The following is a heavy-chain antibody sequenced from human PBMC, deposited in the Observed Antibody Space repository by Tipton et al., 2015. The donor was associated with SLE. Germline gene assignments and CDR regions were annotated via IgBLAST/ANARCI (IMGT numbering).Heavy chain of an antibody. D-gene: IGHD5-12*01. CDR2: INQDGSEK. Sequence: LSLTCAASGFTFSSYWMTWVRQAPGKGLEWVANINQDGSEKYYVDSVKGRFTISRDSANNSVYLQMNSLRVEDTAVYYCAREGYSGYESWEMFDYWGQGTLVTVSS. V-gene: IGHV3-7*01. CDR3: AREGYSGYESWEMFDY. CDR1: GFTFSSYW. J-gene: IGHJ4*02.